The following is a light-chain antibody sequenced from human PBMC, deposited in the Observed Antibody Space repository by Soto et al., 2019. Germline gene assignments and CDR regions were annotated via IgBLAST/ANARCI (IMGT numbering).Light chain of an antibody. V-gene: IGLV1-40*01. CDR3: QSYDSSLSGVV. CDR2: GNS. J-gene: IGLJ2*01. CDR1: SSNIGAGYD. Sequence: VLTQPPSVSGAPGQRVTISCTGSSSNIGAGYDVHWYQQLPGTAPKLLIYGNSNRPSGVPDRFSGPKSGTSASLAITGLQAEDDADYYCQSYDSSLSGVVFGGGTKLTVL.